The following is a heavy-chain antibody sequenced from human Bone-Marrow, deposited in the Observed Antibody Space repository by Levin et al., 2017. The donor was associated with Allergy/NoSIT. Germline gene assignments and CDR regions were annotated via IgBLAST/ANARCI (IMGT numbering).Heavy chain of an antibody. V-gene: IGHV3-9*01. D-gene: IGHD1-26*01. CDR3: AKAKTNSGFVVGFDS. Sequence: PGGSLRLSCTASGFVFDDYAMHWVRLSPGKGLEWVSGISLSSSVIAYAASVKGRFIISRDNVKNSVDLQMNDLKTEDTAVYYCAKAKTNSGFVVGFDSWGQGTRVIVSP. J-gene: IGHJ4*02. CDR1: GFVFDDYA. CDR2: ISLSSSVI.